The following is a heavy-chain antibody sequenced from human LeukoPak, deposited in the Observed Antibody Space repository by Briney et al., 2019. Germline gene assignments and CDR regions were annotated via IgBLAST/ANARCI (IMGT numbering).Heavy chain of an antibody. V-gene: IGHV1-2*02. CDR1: GYTFTGYY. J-gene: IGHJ6*02. Sequence: ASVKVSCKASGYTFTGYYMHRVRQAPGQGLEWMGWINPNTGGTSYAQNFQGRVTMTRDTSITAAYMELSRLRSDDTAVYYCAKEVLPAGGYYYVMDVWGQGTTVTVSS. CDR3: AKEVLPAGGYYYVMDV. D-gene: IGHD2-2*01. CDR2: INPNTGGT.